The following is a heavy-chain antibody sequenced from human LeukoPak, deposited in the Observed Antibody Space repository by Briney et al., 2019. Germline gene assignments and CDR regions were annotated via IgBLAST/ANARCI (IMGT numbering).Heavy chain of an antibody. CDR1: GGTFSSYV. V-gene: IGHV1-69*05. Sequence: GASVKVSCEASGGTFSSYVISWVRQAPGQGLEWMGGIIPIFGTANYAQKFQGRVTITTDESTSTAYMELSSLRSEDTAVYYCARASGVRFLEWLFHFDYWGQGTLVTVSS. CDR3: ARASGVRFLEWLFHFDY. J-gene: IGHJ4*02. D-gene: IGHD3-3*01. CDR2: IIPIFGTA.